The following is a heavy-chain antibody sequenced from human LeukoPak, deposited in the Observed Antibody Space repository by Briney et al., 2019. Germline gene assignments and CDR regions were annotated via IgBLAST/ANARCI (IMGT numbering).Heavy chain of an antibody. CDR3: ARRAAVAGFVDY. Sequence: KPSETLSLTCIVSGGSISSYYWSWIRRPPGKGLEWIGYIYYSGSTNYNPSLKSRVTISVDTSKNQFSLKLSSVTAADTAVYYCARRAAVAGFVDYWGQGTLVTVSS. D-gene: IGHD6-19*01. J-gene: IGHJ4*02. CDR2: IYYSGST. CDR1: GGSISSYY. V-gene: IGHV4-59*08.